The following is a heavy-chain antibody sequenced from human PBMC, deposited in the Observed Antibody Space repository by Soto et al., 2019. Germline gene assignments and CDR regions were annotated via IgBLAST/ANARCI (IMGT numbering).Heavy chain of an antibody. V-gene: IGHV3-21*01. CDR1: GFTFSTYS. J-gene: IGHJ4*02. Sequence: EVYLVESGGGLVKPGGSLRLSCAASGFTFSTYSMNWARQAPGKGLEWVSSISSSSAYIYYADSVTGRFTISRDNPKNSLFLQMNSLRAEDTAVYYCTRAHYNFWSGSTPGTPFDYWGQGIFVTVSS. CDR3: TRAHYNFWSGSTPGTPFDY. D-gene: IGHD3-3*01. CDR2: ISSSSAYI.